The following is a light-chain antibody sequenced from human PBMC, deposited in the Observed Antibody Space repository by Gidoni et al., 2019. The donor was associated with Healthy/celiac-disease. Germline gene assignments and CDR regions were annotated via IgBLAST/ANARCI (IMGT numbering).Light chain of an antibody. J-gene: IGKJ1*01. V-gene: IGKV1-5*03. CDR2: KAA. CDR3: QQYNSYSWT. Sequence: DIQMTQSPSTLSASVGDRVTITCRASRCIRSLLAWYQQKPGKAPKLLIYKAASLESGVPSRFSVSGSGTEFTLTISSLQPDDFATYYCQQYNSYSWTFGQGTKVEIK. CDR1: RCIRSL.